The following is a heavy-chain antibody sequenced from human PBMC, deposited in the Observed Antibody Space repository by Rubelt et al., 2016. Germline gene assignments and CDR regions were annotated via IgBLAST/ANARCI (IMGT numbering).Heavy chain of an antibody. Sequence: QVQLQRWGAGLLKPSETLSLTCAVYGGSFSGYYWSWIRQPPGKGLEWIGEINHSGSTNYNPSLKGWFTISVDTSKNQFSRNLSAGTAADTAVYYCARGRRRGYSPEGYYYYGMDVWGQGTTVTVSS. CDR2: INHSGST. J-gene: IGHJ6*02. V-gene: IGHV4-34*01. D-gene: IGHD5-18*01. CDR1: GGSFSGYY. CDR3: ARGRRRGYSPEGYYYYGMDV.